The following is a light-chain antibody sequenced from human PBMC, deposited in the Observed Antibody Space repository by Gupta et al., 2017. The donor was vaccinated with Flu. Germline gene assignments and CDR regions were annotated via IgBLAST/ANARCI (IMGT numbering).Light chain of an antibody. CDR2: EVS. Sequence: QSALTQPPSVSGSPGQSVTISCTGTSRDVGNYNPVSWYQQPPDTAPKLMIYEVSNRPSGVPDRFSGSKSGNTASLTISGLQAEDEADYYCTSYTSSYTYVFGTGTKVTVL. V-gene: IGLV2-18*02. CDR1: SRDVGNYNP. J-gene: IGLJ1*01. CDR3: TSYTSSYTYV.